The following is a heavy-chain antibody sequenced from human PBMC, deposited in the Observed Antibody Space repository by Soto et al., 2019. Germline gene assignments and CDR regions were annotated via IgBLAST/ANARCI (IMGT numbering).Heavy chain of an antibody. V-gene: IGHV4-30-2*01. CDR3: ARDQLEGNWFDP. Sequence: QLQLQESGSGLVRPSQTLSLTCAVSGGSISSGGYSWNWIRQPPGKGLEWMGYIYHSGSTLYNPSIKTRVTIAFDKSKNQFSLKLTPVTAADTAVYYCARDQLEGNWFDPWGQGTLVTVSS. D-gene: IGHD1-1*01. CDR2: IYHSGST. J-gene: IGHJ5*02. CDR1: GGSISSGGYS.